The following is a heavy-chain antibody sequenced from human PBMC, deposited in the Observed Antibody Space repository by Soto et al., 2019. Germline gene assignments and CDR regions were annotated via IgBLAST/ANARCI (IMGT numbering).Heavy chain of an antibody. Sequence: KPSETLSLTCTVSGGSVSSYYWSWIRQPPGKGLEWIGYIYYSGSTSYNPSLKSRVTISLDMSKNQVSLKLSSVTAADTAVYFCARLVAYCPDVSCHDFWGQGTRVTVSS. CDR1: GGSVSSYY. V-gene: IGHV4-59*08. D-gene: IGHD2-21*01. CDR3: ARLVAYCPDVSCHDF. J-gene: IGHJ4*02. CDR2: IYYSGST.